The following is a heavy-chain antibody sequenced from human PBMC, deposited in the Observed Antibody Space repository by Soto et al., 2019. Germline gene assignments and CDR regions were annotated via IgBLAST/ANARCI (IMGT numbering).Heavy chain of an antibody. Sequence: QLQLQESGSGLVKPSQTLSLTCAVSGGSISSGGYSWSWIRQPPGKGLEWIGYIYHSGSTYYNPSPKSRVAISVDRAKNQFSLKLSSVTAADTAVYYCAAGGGLPRYYWGQGTLVTVSS. J-gene: IGHJ4*02. D-gene: IGHD5-12*01. CDR3: AAGGGLPRYY. CDR1: GGSISSGGYS. CDR2: IYHSGST. V-gene: IGHV4-30-2*01.